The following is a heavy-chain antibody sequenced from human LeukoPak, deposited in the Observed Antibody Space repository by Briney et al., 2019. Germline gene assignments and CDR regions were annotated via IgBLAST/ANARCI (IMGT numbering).Heavy chain of an antibody. CDR3: AKAGRNYHNWLDP. Sequence: GGSLRLSCAASGFDFSGYGMHWVRQAPGKGLEWVAFTSYDGTAKFYAHSVEGRFTVSRDNSKNTLYLQMNTLRAEDTAVYYCAKAGRNYHNWLDPWGQGTLVTVSS. V-gene: IGHV3-30*18. CDR2: TSYDGTAK. J-gene: IGHJ5*02. D-gene: IGHD4-11*01. CDR1: GFDFSGYG.